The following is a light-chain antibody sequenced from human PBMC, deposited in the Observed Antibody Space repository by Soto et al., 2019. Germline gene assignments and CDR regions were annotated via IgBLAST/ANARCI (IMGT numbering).Light chain of an antibody. CDR1: SSDVGGYNY. Sequence: QSVLTQPPSASGSPGQSVTISCTGTSSDVGGYNYVSWYQQHPGKAPKLMLSEVTKRPSGVPDRFSGSKSGDTASLTVSGRQHEDEEDDYYTSYAGSNNIHVVFGGGTKVTVL. V-gene: IGLV2-8*01. J-gene: IGLJ2*01. CDR2: EVT. CDR3: TSYAGSNNIHVV.